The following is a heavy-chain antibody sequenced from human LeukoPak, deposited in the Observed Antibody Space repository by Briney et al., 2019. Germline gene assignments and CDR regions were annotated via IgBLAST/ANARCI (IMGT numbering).Heavy chain of an antibody. CDR2: IKKDGSEE. V-gene: IGHV3-7*01. CDR3: TGSSGY. Sequence: GGSLRLSCAASGFTLSSYSMNWVRQAPGKGLEWVANIKKDGSEEYYVDSVKGRFTISRDNAKNSLYLQMNSLRGEDTAVYYCTGSSGYWGQGTLVVVSS. D-gene: IGHD3-10*01. CDR1: GFTLSSYS. J-gene: IGHJ4*02.